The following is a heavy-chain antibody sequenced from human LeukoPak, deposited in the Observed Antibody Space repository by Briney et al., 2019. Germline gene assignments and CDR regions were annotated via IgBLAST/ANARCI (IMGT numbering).Heavy chain of an antibody. CDR3: AATYDSSGYYDAFDI. J-gene: IGHJ3*02. D-gene: IGHD3-22*01. CDR2: IVVGSGNT. CDR1: GFTFTSSA. Sequence: ASVKVSCKASGFTFTSSAVQWVRQARGQRLEWIGWIVVGSGNTNYAQKFQERVTITRDMSTSTAYMELSSLRSEDTAVYYCAATYDSSGYYDAFDIWGQGTTVTVSS. V-gene: IGHV1-58*01.